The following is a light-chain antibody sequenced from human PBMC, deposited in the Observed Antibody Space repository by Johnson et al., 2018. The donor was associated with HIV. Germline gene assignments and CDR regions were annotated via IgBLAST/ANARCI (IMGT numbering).Light chain of an antibody. J-gene: IGLJ1*01. CDR3: GTWDNGLSAPYV. Sequence: QSMLTQPPSVSAAPGQKVTISCSGSSSNIGNNYVSWYQQLPGTAPKLLIYDNNKRPSGIPDRFSGSKSGTSATLGINGLQPGDEADYYCGTWDNGLSAPYVFGTGTKVTVL. CDR2: DNN. V-gene: IGLV1-51*01. CDR1: SSNIGNNY.